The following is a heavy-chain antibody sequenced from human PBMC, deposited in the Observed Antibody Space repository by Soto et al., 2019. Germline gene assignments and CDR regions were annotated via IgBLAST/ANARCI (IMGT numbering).Heavy chain of an antibody. CDR2: IWHDGSQK. CDR3: EGRDDPFHV. CDR1: GFTFSNYG. J-gene: IGHJ3*01. V-gene: IGHV3-33*01. Sequence: QVQLVESGGGVVQPGTSLRLSCVASGFTFSNYGIRWVRQAPGRGLEWVAVIWHDGSQKYLTDSVRGRFTISRDNSKNTVYLHMNSLGVEDTAVYYCEGRDDPFHVWGRGTMVTVSS.